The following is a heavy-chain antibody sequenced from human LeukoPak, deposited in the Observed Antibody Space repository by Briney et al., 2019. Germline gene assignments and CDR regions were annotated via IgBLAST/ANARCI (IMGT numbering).Heavy chain of an antibody. CDR1: GGSISSSSYY. CDR2: IYYSGST. V-gene: IGHV4-39*07. J-gene: IGHJ5*02. Sequence: SETLSLTCTVSGGSISSSSYYWGWIRQPPGKGLEWIGSIYYSGSTYYNPSLKSRVTISVDTSKNQFSLKLSSVTAADTAVYCCARGVTTKDWFDPWGQGTLVTVSS. D-gene: IGHD4-17*01. CDR3: ARGVTTKDWFDP.